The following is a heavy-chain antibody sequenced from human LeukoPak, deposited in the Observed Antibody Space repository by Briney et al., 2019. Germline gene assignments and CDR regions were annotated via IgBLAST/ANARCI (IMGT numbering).Heavy chain of an antibody. Sequence: GGSLRLSCAASGFTFSYAWMNSVRQAPGKGLEWVGRIKSKTDGGTTDYAASVKGRFTISRDDSKNTLYLQMNSLKTEDTAVYYCTTAYIAATKDFDYWGQGTLVSVSS. CDR3: TTAYIAATKDFDY. V-gene: IGHV3-15*01. J-gene: IGHJ4*02. CDR1: GFTFSYAW. D-gene: IGHD5-12*01. CDR2: IKSKTDGGTT.